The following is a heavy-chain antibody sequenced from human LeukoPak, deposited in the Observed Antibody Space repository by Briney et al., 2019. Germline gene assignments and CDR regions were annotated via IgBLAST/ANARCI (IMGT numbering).Heavy chain of an antibody. D-gene: IGHD6-13*01. CDR2: ISGSGGST. J-gene: IGHJ4*02. V-gene: IGHV3-23*01. CDR1: GFTFSSYG. Sequence: GGSLRLSCAASGFTFSSYGMSWVHQAPGKGLEWVSAISGSGGSTYYADSVKGRFTISRDNSKNTLYLQMNSLRAEDTAVYYCAATPGIAAAEPKFDYWGQGTLVTVSS. CDR3: AATPGIAAAEPKFDY.